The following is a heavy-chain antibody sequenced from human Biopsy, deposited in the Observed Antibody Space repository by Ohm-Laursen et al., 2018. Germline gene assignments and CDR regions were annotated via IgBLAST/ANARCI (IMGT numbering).Heavy chain of an antibody. Sequence: ESLMISCMGSGYNFNIYWFAWVRQMPGKGLECMGHIYPDDSDTRYSPAFEGQVPISVDKYTNTAYLQWTTLQASDTAIYYCARHARGYDTRHERSANQLGDYWGQGSLVTVSS. CDR3: ARHARGYDTRHERSANQLGDY. D-gene: IGHD3-3*01. J-gene: IGHJ4*01. V-gene: IGHV5-51*01. CDR1: GYNFNIYW. CDR2: IYPDDSDT.